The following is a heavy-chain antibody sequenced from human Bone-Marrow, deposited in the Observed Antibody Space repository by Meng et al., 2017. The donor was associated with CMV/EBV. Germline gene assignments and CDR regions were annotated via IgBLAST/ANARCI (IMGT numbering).Heavy chain of an antibody. J-gene: IGHJ6*02. CDR2: INPNSGGT. V-gene: IGHV1-2*02. CDR1: GYTFTGYY. D-gene: IGHD2-2*03. CDR3: ARDRDWIYAASNYYYYGMDV. Sequence: ASVKVSCKASGYTFTGYYMHWVRQAPGQGLEWMGWINPNSGGTNYAQKFQGRVTMTRDTSISTAYMELSRLRSDDTAVYYCARDRDWIYAASNYYYYGMDVWGQGHTVNVSS.